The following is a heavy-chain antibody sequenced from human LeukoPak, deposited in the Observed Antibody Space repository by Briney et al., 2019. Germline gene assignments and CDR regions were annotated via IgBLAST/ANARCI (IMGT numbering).Heavy chain of an antibody. V-gene: IGHV3-21*01. J-gene: IGHJ4*02. CDR2: INPTSTSI. CDR1: GFTSSDYS. Sequence: GGSLRLSCAASGFTSSDYSINWVRQAPGKGLEWVSSINPTSTSIYYADAVKGRFTISRDNAKSSLYLQMNSLRAEDTAVYYCAREPGYWGQGTLVTVSS. D-gene: IGHD1-14*01. CDR3: AREPGY.